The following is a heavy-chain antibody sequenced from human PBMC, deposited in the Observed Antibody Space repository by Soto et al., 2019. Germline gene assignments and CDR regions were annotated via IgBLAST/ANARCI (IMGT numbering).Heavy chain of an antibody. D-gene: IGHD4-17*01. CDR2: IIPILGIA. Sequence: QVQLVQSGAEVKKPGSSVKVSCKASGGTFSSYTISWVRQAPGQGLEWMGRIIPILGIANYEQKFQGRVKITADKSTSTAYMELSSLRSEDTAVYYCARKYGSNWFDPWGQGTLVTVSS. CDR3: ARKYGSNWFDP. V-gene: IGHV1-69*02. CDR1: GGTFSSYT. J-gene: IGHJ5*02.